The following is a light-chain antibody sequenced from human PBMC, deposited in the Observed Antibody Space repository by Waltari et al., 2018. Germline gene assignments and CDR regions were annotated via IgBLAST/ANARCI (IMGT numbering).Light chain of an antibody. CDR2: GTS. V-gene: IGKV3-15*01. CDR1: RSVSSD. CDR3: QQYNDWPPYT. J-gene: IGKJ2*01. Sequence: EIVMTQSPATLSVSPGERATLSCRASRSVSSDLAWFQQNPGQAPRLLIHGTSTRATGIPARFSGSGSGTEFTLTISSLQSEDSAVYFCQQYNDWPPYTFGQGTKLEIK.